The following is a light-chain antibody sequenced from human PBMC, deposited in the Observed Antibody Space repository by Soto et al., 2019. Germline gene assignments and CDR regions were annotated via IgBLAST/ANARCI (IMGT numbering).Light chain of an antibody. Sequence: NFMLTQPHSVSESPGKTVTISCTRSSGSIASNYVQWYQQRPGSAPTTVIYEDNQRPSGVPDRFSGSIDSSSISASLTISGLKTEDEADYYCQSYDSSNVVFGGGTKLTVL. CDR3: QSYDSSNVV. CDR1: SGSIASNY. CDR2: EDN. J-gene: IGLJ2*01. V-gene: IGLV6-57*04.